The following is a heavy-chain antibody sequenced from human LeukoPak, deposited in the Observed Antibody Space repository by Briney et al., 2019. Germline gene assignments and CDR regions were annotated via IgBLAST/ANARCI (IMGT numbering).Heavy chain of an antibody. CDR1: GFTFSSYA. V-gene: IGHV3-30-3*01. CDR3: ARDTYSSSWYNYYYGMDV. Sequence: QPGRSLRLSCAASGFTFSSYAMHWVRQAPGKGLEWVAVISYDGSNKYYADSVKGRFTISRDNSKNTLYLQMNSLRAEDTAVYYCARDTYSSSWYNYYYGMDVWGQGTTVTVSS. CDR2: ISYDGSNK. J-gene: IGHJ6*02. D-gene: IGHD6-13*01.